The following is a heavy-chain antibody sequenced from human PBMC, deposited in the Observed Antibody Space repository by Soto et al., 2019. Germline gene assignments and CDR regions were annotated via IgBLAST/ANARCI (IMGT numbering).Heavy chain of an antibody. J-gene: IGHJ4*02. Sequence: SETLSLTCTVSGGSISSSSYYWGWIRQPPGKGLEWIGSIYYSGSTYYNPSLKSRVTISVDTSKNQFSLKLSSVTAADTAVYYCARREYYYDSSGSHFDYWGQGTLVTVSS. CDR3: ARREYYYDSSGSHFDY. CDR1: GGSISSSSYY. V-gene: IGHV4-39*01. CDR2: IYYSGST. D-gene: IGHD3-22*01.